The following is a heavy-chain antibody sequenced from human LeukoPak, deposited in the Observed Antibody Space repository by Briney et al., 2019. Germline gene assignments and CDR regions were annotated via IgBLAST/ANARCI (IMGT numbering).Heavy chain of an antibody. CDR1: GGSISSNNW. J-gene: IGHJ4*02. CDR3: ARVNINNWHSCDY. V-gene: IGHV4-4*02. Sequence: SETLSLTCAVSGGSISSNNWWGWVRQPPGKGPEWIGEIYHSGSPNYNPSLKSRVTISVDKSRNHFSLNLSSVTAADTAVYYCARVNINNWHSCDYWGQGTLVTVSS. CDR2: IYHSGSP. D-gene: IGHD1-1*01.